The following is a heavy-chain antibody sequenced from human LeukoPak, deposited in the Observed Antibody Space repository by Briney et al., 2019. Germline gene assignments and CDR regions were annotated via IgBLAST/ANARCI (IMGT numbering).Heavy chain of an antibody. CDR2: ISAYNGNT. D-gene: IGHD1-14*01. Sequence: ASVKVACKASGYTFTSYGISWVRQAPGQGLEWMGWISAYNGNTNYAQKLQGRVTMTTDTSTSTAYMELRSLRSDDTAVYYCAREVHTTSYYVMDVWGQGTTVTVSS. CDR3: AREVHTTSYYVMDV. J-gene: IGHJ6*02. CDR1: GYTFTSYG. V-gene: IGHV1-18*01.